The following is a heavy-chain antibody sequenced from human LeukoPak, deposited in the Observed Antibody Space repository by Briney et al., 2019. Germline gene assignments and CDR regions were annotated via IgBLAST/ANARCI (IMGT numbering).Heavy chain of an antibody. Sequence: PGGSLRLPCAVSGFTFSNYWMHWVRQAPGKGLVWVSRINSDGITTSYADSVKGRFTISRDNAKNTLYLQMNNLRVEDAAVYYCVRGYSSGYRLDYWGQGTLVTVSS. CDR2: INSDGITT. D-gene: IGHD3-22*01. CDR1: GFTFSNYW. CDR3: VRGYSSGYRLDY. V-gene: IGHV3-74*01. J-gene: IGHJ4*02.